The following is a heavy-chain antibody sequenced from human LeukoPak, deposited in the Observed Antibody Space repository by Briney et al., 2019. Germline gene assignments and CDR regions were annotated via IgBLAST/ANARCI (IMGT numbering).Heavy chain of an antibody. D-gene: IGHD6-6*01. V-gene: IGHV4-59*01. CDR3: AREYSTSSEGDYFNY. J-gene: IGHJ4*02. Sequence: SETLSLTCTVSGASITTYYWTWIRQPPGKGLEWIGYIYHSGSTNYNPSLKSRVTISLDTSRNQFSLRLSPVTAADTAVYFCAREYSTSSEGDYFNYWGQGSLVTVSS. CDR1: GASITTYY. CDR2: IYHSGST.